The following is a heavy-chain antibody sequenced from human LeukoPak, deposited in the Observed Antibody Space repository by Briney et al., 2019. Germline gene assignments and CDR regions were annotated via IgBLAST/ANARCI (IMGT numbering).Heavy chain of an antibody. CDR3: WGNQHFDY. CDR1: NASISSNTYY. J-gene: IGHJ4*02. V-gene: IGHV4-39*07. D-gene: IGHD3-16*01. Sequence: SETLSLTCTVSNASISSNTYYRAWIRQPPGKGLEYIGSINYRGSTYYNPSLKSRVTLSVDTSKNQFSLKLNSVTAADTAVYYVWGNQHFDYWGQGTLVAVSS. CDR2: INYRGST.